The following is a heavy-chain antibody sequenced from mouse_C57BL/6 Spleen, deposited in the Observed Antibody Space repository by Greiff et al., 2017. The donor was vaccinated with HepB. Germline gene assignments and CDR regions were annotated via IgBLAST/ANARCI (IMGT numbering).Heavy chain of an antibody. CDR2: IYPRSGNT. V-gene: IGHV1-81*01. J-gene: IGHJ1*03. CDR1: GYTFTSYG. CDR3: ARSATTVADWYFDV. Sequence: VKLQESGAELARPGASVKLSCKASGYTFTSYGISWVKQRTGQGLEWIGEIYPRSGNTYYNEKFKGKATLTADKSSSTAYMELRSLTSEDSAVYFCARSATTVADWYFDVWGTGTTVTVSS. D-gene: IGHD1-1*01.